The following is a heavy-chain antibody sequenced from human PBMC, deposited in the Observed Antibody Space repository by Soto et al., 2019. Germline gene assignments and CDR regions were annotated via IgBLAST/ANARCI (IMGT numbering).Heavy chain of an antibody. CDR1: GHTFTSYY. Sequence: ASVKVSCKASGHTFTSYYINWVRQATGQGLEWMGWMNPNSGNTGYAQKFQGRVTMTRNTSISTAYMELSSLRSEDTAVYYCARVSGLIATYYYYYGMDVWGQGTTVTVSS. CDR3: ARVSGLIATYYYYYGMDV. D-gene: IGHD3-16*01. V-gene: IGHV1-8*01. CDR2: MNPNSGNT. J-gene: IGHJ6*02.